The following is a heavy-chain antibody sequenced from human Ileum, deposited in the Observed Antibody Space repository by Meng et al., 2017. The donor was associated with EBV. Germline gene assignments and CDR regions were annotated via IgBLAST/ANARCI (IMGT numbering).Heavy chain of an antibody. Sequence: QVQSQDSGPGLVKPSPTLSLTCTVSGGSISSSNYYWSWIRQPPGKGLEWSGHIYNSGSTYYNPSLKSRITISVDTSKNQFSLKLSSVTAADTAVYYCARGQKGYFDLWGRGTLVTVSS. CDR3: ARGQKGYFDL. CDR2: IYNSGST. J-gene: IGHJ2*01. CDR1: GGSISSSNYY. V-gene: IGHV4-30-4*01.